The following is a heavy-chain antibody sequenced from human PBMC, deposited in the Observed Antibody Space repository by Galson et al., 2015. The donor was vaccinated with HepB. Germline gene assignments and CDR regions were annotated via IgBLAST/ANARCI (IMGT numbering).Heavy chain of an antibody. CDR3: AKDEEQWLVNGGYFDY. CDR1: GFTFDDYA. V-gene: IGHV3-9*01. Sequence: SLRLSCAASGFTFDDYAMHWVRQAPGKGLEWVSGISWNSGSIGYADSVKGRFTISRDNAKNSLYLQMNSLRAEDTALYYCAKDEEQWLVNGGYFDYWGQGTLVTVSS. CDR2: ISWNSGSI. J-gene: IGHJ4*02. D-gene: IGHD6-19*01.